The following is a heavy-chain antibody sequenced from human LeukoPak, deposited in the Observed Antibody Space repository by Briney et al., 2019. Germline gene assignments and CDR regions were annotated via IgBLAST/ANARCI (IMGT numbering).Heavy chain of an antibody. Sequence: PGGSLRLSCEASGFTFSSYGMHWVRQAPGKGLEGGALIWYDGTNKYYADSVKGRFTISRDNSKNTLYLQMNSLRGEDTAVYYCARDTRYYDSSGYYHPDYWGQGTLVTVSS. V-gene: IGHV3-33*01. CDR2: IWYDGTNK. CDR3: ARDTRYYDSSGYYHPDY. J-gene: IGHJ4*02. D-gene: IGHD3-22*01. CDR1: GFTFSSYG.